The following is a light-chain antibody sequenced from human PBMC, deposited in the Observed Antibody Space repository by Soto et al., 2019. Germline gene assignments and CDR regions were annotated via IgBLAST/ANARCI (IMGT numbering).Light chain of an antibody. CDR1: QSISSW. CDR3: QHYDSYPLT. Sequence: DIQMTQSPSTLSASVGDRVTITCRASQSISSWLAWYQQKPGKAPNLLIYKASTLESGVPSRFSGSGSGTEFTLTVSSLQPDEFATYYCQHYDSYPLTFGGGTKVEIK. CDR2: KAS. V-gene: IGKV1-5*03. J-gene: IGKJ4*01.